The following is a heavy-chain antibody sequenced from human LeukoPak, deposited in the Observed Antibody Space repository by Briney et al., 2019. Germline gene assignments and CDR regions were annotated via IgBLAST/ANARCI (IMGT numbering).Heavy chain of an antibody. CDR2: INTNTGNP. CDR3: AREVGTYYYGSGSSHVGAFDI. CDR1: GCTFTNYG. Sequence: ASVKVSCKASGCTFTNYGMNWVRHAPRQGLECMGWINTNTGNPTYAQGFTGRFVFSLDTSVSTAYLQISSLKAEDTAVYYCAREVGTYYYGSGSSHVGAFDIWGQGTMVTVSS. J-gene: IGHJ3*02. D-gene: IGHD3-10*01. V-gene: IGHV7-4-1*02.